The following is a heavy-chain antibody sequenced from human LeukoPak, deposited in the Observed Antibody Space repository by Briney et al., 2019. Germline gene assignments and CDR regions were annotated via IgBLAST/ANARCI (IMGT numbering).Heavy chain of an antibody. V-gene: IGHV1-2*02. Sequence: ASVKVSCKASGYTFTGYYMHWVRQAPGQGLEWMGWINPNSGGTNYAQKFHGRVTMTRDTSISTAYMELSRLRSDDTAVYYCASIYCSSTSCLRAYGMDVWGQGTTVTVSS. D-gene: IGHD2-2*01. CDR2: INPNSGGT. CDR1: GYTFTGYY. J-gene: IGHJ6*02. CDR3: ASIYCSSTSCLRAYGMDV.